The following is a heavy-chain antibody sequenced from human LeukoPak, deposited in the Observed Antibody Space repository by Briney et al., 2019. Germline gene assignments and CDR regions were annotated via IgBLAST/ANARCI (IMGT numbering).Heavy chain of an antibody. CDR3: ARDLTPDYYYDSSGYYPSWFDP. D-gene: IGHD3-22*01. J-gene: IGHJ5*02. CDR1: GGTFSSYA. V-gene: IGHV1-69*05. CDR2: IIPIFGTA. Sequence: SVKVSCKASGGTFSSYAISWVRQAPGQGLEWMGGIIPIFGTANYAQKFQGRVTITTDESTSTAYMELSSLRSEDTAVYYCARDLTPDYYYDSSGYYPSWFDPWGQGTLVTVSS.